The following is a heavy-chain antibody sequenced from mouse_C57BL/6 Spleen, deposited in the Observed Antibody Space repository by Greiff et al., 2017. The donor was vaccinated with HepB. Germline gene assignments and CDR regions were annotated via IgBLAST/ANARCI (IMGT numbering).Heavy chain of an antibody. D-gene: IGHD2-1*01. CDR1: GYAFSSSW. J-gene: IGHJ2*01. Sequence: QVQLKESGPELVKPGASVKISCKASGYAFSSSWMNWVKQRPGKGLEWIGRIYPGDGDTNYNGKFKGKATLTADKSSSTAYMQLSSLTSEDSAVYCCARIYYGNYLYYFDYWGQGTTLTVSS. CDR3: ARIYYGNYLYYFDY. V-gene: IGHV1-82*01. CDR2: IYPGDGDT.